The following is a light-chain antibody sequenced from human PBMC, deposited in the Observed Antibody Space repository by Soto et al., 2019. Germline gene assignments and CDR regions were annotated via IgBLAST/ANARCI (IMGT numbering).Light chain of an antibody. J-gene: IGLJ2*01. CDR3: SSYTSSNTVV. Sequence: QSALTQPASVSGSPGQSITISCTGTSSDVGSYNSVSWYQEHPGKAPKLVIYGASNRPSGVSNRFSGSKSGSTASLTISGLQSEDGADYYCSSYTSSNTVVFGGGTKLTVL. CDR1: SSDVGSYNS. V-gene: IGLV2-14*01. CDR2: GAS.